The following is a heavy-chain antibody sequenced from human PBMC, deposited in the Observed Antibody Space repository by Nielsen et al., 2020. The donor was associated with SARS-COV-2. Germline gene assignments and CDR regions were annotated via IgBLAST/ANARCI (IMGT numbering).Heavy chain of an antibody. V-gene: IGHV1-69*04. D-gene: IGHD6-13*01. CDR3: ARDVYSSSWLFLGFDP. J-gene: IGHJ5*02. Sequence: SVKVSCKASGGTFSSYAISWVRQAPGQGLEWMGRIIPILGIANYAQKFQGRVTITADKSTSTAYMELSSLRSEDTAVYYCARDVYSSSWLFLGFDPWGQGTLVTVSS. CDR2: IIPILGIA. CDR1: GGTFSSYA.